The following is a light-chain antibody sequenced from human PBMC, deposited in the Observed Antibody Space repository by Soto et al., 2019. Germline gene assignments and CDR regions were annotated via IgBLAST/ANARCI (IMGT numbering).Light chain of an antibody. CDR3: YSYEGGGV. CDR2: EVN. V-gene: IGLV2-23*02. Sequence: QSVLTQPASVSGSPGQSITISCTGTISNVGSYNLVSWYQQHPGKAPKLIIYEVNKRPSGVSNRFSGSKSGNTASLTISGLQTEDEADYYCYSYEGGGVFGGGTKLTVL. CDR1: ISNVGSYNL. J-gene: IGLJ3*02.